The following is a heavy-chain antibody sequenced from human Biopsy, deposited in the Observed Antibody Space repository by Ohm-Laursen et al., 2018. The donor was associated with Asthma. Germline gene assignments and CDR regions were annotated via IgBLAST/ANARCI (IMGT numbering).Heavy chain of an antibody. D-gene: IGHD6-19*01. CDR1: GFTFSDYY. CDR3: ARDSYSSGLYDDFES. Sequence: SLRLSCTASGFTFSDYYMSWIRQAPGKGLEWISYINGKSNSIEYADSAKGRFTISRDNAKNSPYLQMNSLRAEDTAVYYCARDSYSSGLYDDFESWGQGTLVTVSS. V-gene: IGHV3-11*01. CDR2: INGKSNSI. J-gene: IGHJ4*02.